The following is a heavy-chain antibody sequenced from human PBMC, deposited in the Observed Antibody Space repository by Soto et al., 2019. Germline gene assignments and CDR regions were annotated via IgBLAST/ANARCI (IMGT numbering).Heavy chain of an antibody. CDR2: INPSGGST. J-gene: IGHJ5*02. V-gene: IGHV1-46*03. D-gene: IGHD2-2*02. CDR3: ARDIVVVPAAIAGIFDP. Sequence: ASVKVSCKASGYTFTIYYMHWVRQAPGQRLEWMGIINPSGGSTSYAQKFQGRVTMTRDTSTSTVYMELSSLRSEDTAVYYCARDIVVVPAAIAGIFDPWGQGTLVTVSS. CDR1: GYTFTIYY.